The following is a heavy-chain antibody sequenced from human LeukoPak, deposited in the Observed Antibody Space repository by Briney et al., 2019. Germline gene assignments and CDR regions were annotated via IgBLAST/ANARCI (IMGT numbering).Heavy chain of an antibody. Sequence: PGRSLRLSCAASGFTFSNYGMQWVRQAPGKGLEWVAVIWPDGSKTYYADPVKGRFTITRDNFKNSLYLQMNSLRVEDMAVYYCARWGPVETAIFDYWGQGTLVTVSS. D-gene: IGHD2-21*02. CDR1: GFTFSNYG. CDR2: IWPDGSKT. V-gene: IGHV3-33*01. J-gene: IGHJ4*02. CDR3: ARWGPVETAIFDY.